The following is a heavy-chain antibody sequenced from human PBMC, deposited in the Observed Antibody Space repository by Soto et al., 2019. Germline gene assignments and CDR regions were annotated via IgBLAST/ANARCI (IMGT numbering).Heavy chain of an antibody. CDR2: ISAYNGNT. CDR1: GYTFTSYG. V-gene: IGHV1-18*01. Sequence: ASVKVSCKASGYTFTSYGISWVQQAPGQGLEWMGWISAYNGNTNYAQKLQGRVTMTTDTSTSTAYMELRSLRSDDTAVYYCARGSIVVVPAANYYYYGMDVWGQGTTVIVSS. D-gene: IGHD2-2*01. J-gene: IGHJ6*02. CDR3: ARGSIVVVPAANYYYYGMDV.